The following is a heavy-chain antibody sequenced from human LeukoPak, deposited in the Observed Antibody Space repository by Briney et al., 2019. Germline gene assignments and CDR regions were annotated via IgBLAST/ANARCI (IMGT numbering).Heavy chain of an antibody. CDR1: GFTFSSYW. Sequence: HPGGSLRLSCAASGFTFSSYWMSWVRQAPGKGLEWVANIKQDGSEKYYVDSVKGRFTISRDNAENSLYLQMNSLRAEDTAVYYCARDPKGGDYVSYYGMDVWGQGTTVTVSS. J-gene: IGHJ6*02. D-gene: IGHD4-17*01. CDR3: ARDPKGGDYVSYYGMDV. CDR2: IKQDGSEK. V-gene: IGHV3-7*01.